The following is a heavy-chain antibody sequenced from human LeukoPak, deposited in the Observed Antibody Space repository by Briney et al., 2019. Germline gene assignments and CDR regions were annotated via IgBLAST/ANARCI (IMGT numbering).Heavy chain of an antibody. D-gene: IGHD3-22*01. CDR2: IYYSGNI. V-gene: IGHV4-59*12. CDR3: ARDLAIYDSTDAFDI. Sequence: SETLSLTCTVSGGSISSYYWSWIRQPPGKGLEWIGYIYYSGNINYNPSLKSRVTISVDTSKSQFSLKLSSVTAADTAVYYCARDLAIYDSTDAFDIWGQGTMVTVSS. J-gene: IGHJ3*02. CDR1: GGSISSYY.